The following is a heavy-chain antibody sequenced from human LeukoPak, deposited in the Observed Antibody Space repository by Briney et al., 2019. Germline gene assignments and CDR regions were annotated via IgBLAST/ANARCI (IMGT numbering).Heavy chain of an antibody. J-gene: IGHJ4*02. CDR2: IYYTGT. D-gene: IGHD7-27*01. Sequence: SETLSLTCTVSGGSVTDYYWSWIPQSPGKGLEWIGYIYYTGTSYNPSLKSRVTISADTSKNQFSLKLISVTAADTTVYYCASRKLGNDYWGQGTLVTVSS. CDR3: ASRKLGNDY. V-gene: IGHV4-59*02. CDR1: GGSVTDYY.